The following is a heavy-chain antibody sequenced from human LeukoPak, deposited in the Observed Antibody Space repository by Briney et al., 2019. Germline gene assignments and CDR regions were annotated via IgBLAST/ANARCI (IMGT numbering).Heavy chain of an antibody. Sequence: PGGSRCLAWAASGFTFTTFGIHWVRQVQGRGREWGAAISPDGKIDSYTDSVKGRFTVSRENPKNMIYLQMNSLRGEDSAVYFCAKINNDDDYWGQGALVTVSS. CDR3: AKINNDDDY. D-gene: IGHD1/OR15-1a*01. CDR2: ISPDGKID. CDR1: GFTFTTFG. V-gene: IGHV3-30*18. J-gene: IGHJ4*02.